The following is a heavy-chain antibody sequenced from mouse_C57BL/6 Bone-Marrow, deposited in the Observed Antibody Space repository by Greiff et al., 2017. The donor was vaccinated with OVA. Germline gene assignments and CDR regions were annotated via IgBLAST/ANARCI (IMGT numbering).Heavy chain of an antibody. D-gene: IGHD2-5*01. CDR3: ARRDSNEWFAY. V-gene: IGHV5-9*01. CDR2: ISSGGGNT. CDR1: GFTFSSYA. Sequence: EVKLVESGEGLVKPGGSLKLSCAASGFTFSSYAMSWVRQTPEKRLEWVAYISSGGGNTYYPDSVKGRFTISRDNAKNTLYLQMSSLRSEDTALYYCARRDSNEWFAYWGQGTLVTVSA. J-gene: IGHJ3*01.